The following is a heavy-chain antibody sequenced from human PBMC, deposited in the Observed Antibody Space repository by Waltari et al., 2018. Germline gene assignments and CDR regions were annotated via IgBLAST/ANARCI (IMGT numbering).Heavy chain of an antibody. J-gene: IGHJ4*02. CDR1: GGSIRSSSYY. D-gene: IGHD1-1*01. CDR2: IYYSGST. Sequence: QLQLQESGPGLVKPSETLSLTCTVSGGSIRSSSYYWGWIRQPPGKGLEWIGSIYYSGSTYYNPSLKSRVTISVDTSKNQFSLKLSSVTAADTAVYYCARVRALERDFDYWGQGTLVTVSS. V-gene: IGHV4-39*07. CDR3: ARVRALERDFDY.